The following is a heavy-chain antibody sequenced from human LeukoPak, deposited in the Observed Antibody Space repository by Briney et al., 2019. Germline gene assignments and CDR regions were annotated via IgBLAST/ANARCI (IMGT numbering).Heavy chain of an antibody. Sequence: SETLSLTCTVSGGSISSSSYYWGWIRQPPGKGLEWIGSIYYSGSTYYNPSLKSRVTISVDTSKNQFSLKLSSVTAADTAVYYCARGGGYCSSTSCYLDWGQGTMVTVSS. CDR2: IYYSGST. CDR3: ARGGGYCSSTSCYLD. J-gene: IGHJ3*01. D-gene: IGHD2-2*01. V-gene: IGHV4-39*07. CDR1: GGSISSSSYY.